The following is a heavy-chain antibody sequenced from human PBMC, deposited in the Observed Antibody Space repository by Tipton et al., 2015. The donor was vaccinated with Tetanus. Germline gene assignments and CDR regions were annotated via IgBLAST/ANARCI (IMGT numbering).Heavy chain of an antibody. CDR2: IFYTGSS. CDR1: GVSIRSSTYF. D-gene: IGHD3-16*01. J-gene: IGHJ6*02. Sequence: TLSLTCAVSGVSIRSSTYFWGWIRQPPGKGLEWIGHIFYTGSSHYNPSFESRVTISVETSKNQFSLNLNSVTAADTAVYFCARDHGITWGGMGYYYGMDVWGQGTTVTVSS. CDR3: ARDHGITWGGMGYYYGMDV. V-gene: IGHV4-39*02.